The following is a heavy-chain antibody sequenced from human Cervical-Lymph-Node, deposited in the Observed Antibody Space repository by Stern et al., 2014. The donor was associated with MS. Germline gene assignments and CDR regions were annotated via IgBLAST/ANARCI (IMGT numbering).Heavy chain of an antibody. CDR2: IRSKAYGGTT. D-gene: IGHD5-24*01. CDR1: GFTFGDYA. Sequence: EVQLVESGGGLVQPGRSLRLSCTASGFTFGDYAMSWFRQAPGKGLEWVGFIRSKAYGGTTEYAASVKGRFTISRDDSKSIAYLQMNSLKTEDTAVYYCTRDSLASRDRRLQHWGQGTLVTVSS. J-gene: IGHJ1*01. V-gene: IGHV3-49*03. CDR3: TRDSLASRDRRLQH.